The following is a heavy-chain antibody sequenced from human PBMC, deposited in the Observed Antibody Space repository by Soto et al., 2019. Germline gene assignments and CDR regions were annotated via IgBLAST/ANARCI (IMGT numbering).Heavy chain of an antibody. Sequence: GGSLRLSCAASGFAVSTSYMMWVRQAPGKGLECISVTYTGGSTDYAASVKGRFIISRDDSRNTLYLQMNSLRAEDTAVYYCARDHPTTSDYALDVWGQGTTVTVSS. D-gene: IGHD1-1*01. CDR2: TYTGGST. CDR1: GFAVSTSY. CDR3: ARDHPTTSDYALDV. V-gene: IGHV3-53*01. J-gene: IGHJ6*02.